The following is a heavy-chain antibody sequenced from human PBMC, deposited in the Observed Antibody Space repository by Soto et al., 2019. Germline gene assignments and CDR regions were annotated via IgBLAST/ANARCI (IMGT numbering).Heavy chain of an antibody. J-gene: IGHJ4*02. CDR1: GFTFSNAW. CDR3: TTEPGLELRYYFGY. CDR2: IKSKTDGGTT. Sequence: GGSLRLSCAASGFTFSNAWMSWVRQAPGKGLEWVGRIKSKTDGGTTDYAAPVKGRFTISRDDSKNTLYLQMNSLKTEDTAVYYFTTEPGLELRYYFGYWGQVTLVTVSS. V-gene: IGHV3-15*01. D-gene: IGHD1-7*01.